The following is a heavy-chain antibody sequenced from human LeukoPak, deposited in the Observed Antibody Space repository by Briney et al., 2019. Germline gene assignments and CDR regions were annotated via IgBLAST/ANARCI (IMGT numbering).Heavy chain of an antibody. D-gene: IGHD3-10*01. CDR1: GFTLSKYN. Sequence: GGSLSLSCGASGFTLSKYNMNWVREPPGRGLQWVSYISSSSNIIYYADSVKGRFTISRDKAKNSLLLQMSSLRAEDTAVYYCARDFAREFTIDYWGQGTLCTASS. V-gene: IGHV3-48*01. CDR2: ISSSSNII. CDR3: ARDFAREFTIDY. J-gene: IGHJ4*02.